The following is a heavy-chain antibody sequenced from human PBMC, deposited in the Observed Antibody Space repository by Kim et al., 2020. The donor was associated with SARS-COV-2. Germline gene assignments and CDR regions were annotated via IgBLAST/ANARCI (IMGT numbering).Heavy chain of an antibody. J-gene: IGHJ4*02. V-gene: IGHV3-15*01. D-gene: IGHD2-21*02. CDR3: TTAPIVGYCGGDCSSVDH. Sequence: GGSLRLSCAASGFPFTDAWMSWVRQAPGKGLEWVGRIRSKANGGTTEYAASVKGRFTVSRDDSKNTLHLQMTSLKPEDTAVYYCTTAPIVGYCGGDCSSVDHWGKGTLFIVSS. CDR2: IRSKANGGTT. CDR1: GFPFTDAW.